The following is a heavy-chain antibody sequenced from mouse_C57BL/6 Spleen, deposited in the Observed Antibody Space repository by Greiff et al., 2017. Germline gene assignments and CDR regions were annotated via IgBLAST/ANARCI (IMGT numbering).Heavy chain of an antibody. J-gene: IGHJ2*01. CDR3: ARVNFFYFDY. CDR2: INYDGSST. V-gene: IGHV5-16*01. Sequence: EVQRVESEGGLVQPGSSMKLSCTASEFTFSDYYMAWVRQVPEKGLEWVANINYDGSSTYYLDSLKSRFIISRDNAKNILYLQMSSLKSEDTATYYCARVNFFYFDYWGQGTTLTVSS. CDR1: EFTFSDYY.